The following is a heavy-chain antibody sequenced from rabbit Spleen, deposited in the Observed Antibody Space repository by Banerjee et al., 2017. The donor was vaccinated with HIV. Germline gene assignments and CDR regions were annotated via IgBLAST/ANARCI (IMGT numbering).Heavy chain of an antibody. D-gene: IGHD8-1*01. Sequence: LEESGGGLVKPGGSLTLTCTASGLDFRSSYWICWVRQAPGKGLEWIACIYAGSSGTTYYASGAKGRFTISKTSSTTVTLQMTSLTAADTATYFCARDTGSSFSTYGMDLWGQGTLVTVS. CDR2: IYAGSSGTT. CDR1: GLDFRSSYW. CDR3: ARDTGSSFSTYGMDL. J-gene: IGHJ6*01. V-gene: IGHV1S45*01.